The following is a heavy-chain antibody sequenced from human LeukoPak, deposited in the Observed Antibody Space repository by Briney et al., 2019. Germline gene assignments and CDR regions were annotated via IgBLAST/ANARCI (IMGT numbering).Heavy chain of an antibody. CDR3: AKDDSSGYYMDYFDY. CDR2: ISGSGGST. J-gene: IGHJ4*02. V-gene: IGHV3-23*01. CDR1: GFTFSSYA. D-gene: IGHD3-22*01. Sequence: GGSLRLSCAASGFTFSSYAMSWVRQAPGKGLEWVSAISGSGGSTYYADPVKGRFTISRDNSKNTLYLQMNSLRAEDTAVYYCAKDDSSGYYMDYFDYWGQGTLVTVSS.